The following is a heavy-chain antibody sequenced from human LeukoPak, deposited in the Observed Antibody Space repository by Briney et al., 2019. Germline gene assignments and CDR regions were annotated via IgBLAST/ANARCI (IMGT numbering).Heavy chain of an antibody. CDR3: ARGARYCSSTSCYRSGYYFDY. D-gene: IGHD2-2*01. CDR2: INHSGST. Sequence: SDTLSLTCAVYGGSFSGYYWSWIRQPPGQGLEWMGEINHSGSTNYNPPLKSRVTIYVDTSKNQFSLKLSSVTAADTVVYYCARGARYCSSTSCYRSGYYFDYWGQGTLVTVSS. J-gene: IGHJ4*02. CDR1: GGSFSGYY. V-gene: IGHV4-34*01.